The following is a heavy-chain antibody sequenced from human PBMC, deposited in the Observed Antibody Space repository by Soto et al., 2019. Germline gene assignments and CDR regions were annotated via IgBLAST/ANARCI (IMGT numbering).Heavy chain of an antibody. V-gene: IGHV3-23*01. J-gene: IGHJ4*02. CDR2: ITDTGGDA. CDR1: GLTFGSRA. Sequence: GGSLRLSCVASGLTFGSRAMTWVRQAPGEGLQWVSTITDTGGDAKYADSVRGRFVISRDNSKKTLYLQVTSLTAEDSAMYYCARGSTDSYPGSRIFDFWGRGPLVTVSS. D-gene: IGHD3-10*01. CDR3: ARGSTDSYPGSRIFDF.